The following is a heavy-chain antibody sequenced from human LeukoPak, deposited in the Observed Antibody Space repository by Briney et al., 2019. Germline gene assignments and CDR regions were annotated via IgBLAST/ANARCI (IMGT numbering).Heavy chain of an antibody. J-gene: IGHJ4*02. D-gene: IGHD1-26*01. CDR1: GFTFSSYG. CDR3: AKDIWSGSFDFYFDY. V-gene: IGHV3-30*18. Sequence: GGSLRLSCAASGFTFSSYGMHWVRQAPGKGLEWVAVISYDGSNKYYADSVKGRFTISRDNSKNSLYLQMNSLRTEDTALYYCAKDIWSGSFDFYFDYWGQGTLVTVSS. CDR2: ISYDGSNK.